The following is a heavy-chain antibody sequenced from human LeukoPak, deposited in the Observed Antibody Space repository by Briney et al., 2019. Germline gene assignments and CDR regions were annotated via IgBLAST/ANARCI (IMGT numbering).Heavy chain of an antibody. V-gene: IGHV3-23*01. D-gene: IGHD4-11*01. CDR2: ISDTGGST. CDR1: AFTFGSFG. Sequence: GGSLRLSCAASAFTFGSFGMSWVRQAPGKGLEWVSAISDTGGSTFYADSVKGRFTISRDNSKSTLYLQMSSLRAEDTAIYYCAKGRIQSYMAPEYWGQGTLVTVSS. CDR3: AKGRIQSYMAPEY. J-gene: IGHJ4*02.